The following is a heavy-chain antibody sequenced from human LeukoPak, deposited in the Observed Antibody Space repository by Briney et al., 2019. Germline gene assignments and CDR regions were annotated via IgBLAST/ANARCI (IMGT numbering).Heavy chain of an antibody. CDR1: GFAFSSYA. J-gene: IGHJ5*02. D-gene: IGHD3-10*01. CDR3: AKEITMVRGVKPNWFDP. CDR2: ISGSGGST. Sequence: GGSLRLSCEASGFAFSSYAMSWVRQAPGKGLEWVSAISGSGGSTYYADSVKGRFTISRDNSKNTLYLQMNSLRAEDTAVYYCAKEITMVRGVKPNWFDPWGQGTLVTVSS. V-gene: IGHV3-23*01.